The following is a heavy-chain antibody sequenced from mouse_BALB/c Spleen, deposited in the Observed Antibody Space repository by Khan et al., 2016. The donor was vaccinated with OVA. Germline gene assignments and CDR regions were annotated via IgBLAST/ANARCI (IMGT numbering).Heavy chain of an antibody. V-gene: IGHV5-9-3*01. CDR3: ARSDGYYGRGARDY. CDR2: ISSGGTYT. Sequence: EVQLQESGGGLVKPGGSLKVSCAVSGFTLSRYAMSWVRQTPEKRLEWVATISSGGTYTYYPDSVKGRFTISRDNAENTLYLQMSSLRSEDTAMYYCARSDGYYGRGARDYWGQGTSVTVSS. D-gene: IGHD2-3*01. CDR1: GFTLSRYA. J-gene: IGHJ4*01.